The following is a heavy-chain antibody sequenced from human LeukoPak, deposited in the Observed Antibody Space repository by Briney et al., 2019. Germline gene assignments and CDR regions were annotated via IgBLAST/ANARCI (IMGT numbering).Heavy chain of an antibody. CDR1: GYSISSGYY. D-gene: IGHD1-1*01. CDR2: IYHSGTT. Sequence: PSETLSLTCAVSGYSISSGYYWGWIRQPPGKGLEWIGSIYHSGTTYYNPSLRSRVTISVDTSKNQFSLKLSSATAADTAVYYCARQTGTTPTFAYWGQGTLVTVSS. J-gene: IGHJ4*02. V-gene: IGHV4-38-2*01. CDR3: ARQTGTTPTFAY.